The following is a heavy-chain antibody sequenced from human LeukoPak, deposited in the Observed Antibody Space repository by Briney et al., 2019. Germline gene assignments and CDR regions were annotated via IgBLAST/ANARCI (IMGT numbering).Heavy chain of an antibody. D-gene: IGHD3-22*01. CDR3: ARDLSHRYYHRTGYAFDY. CDR1: GYTFTGYY. Sequence: ASVKVSCKASGYTFTGYYMHWVRQAPGQGLEWMGWINPNSGGTNYAQKFQGRVTMTRDASISTVYMDLSSLRSEDTAVYYCARDLSHRYYHRTGYAFDYWGQGTLVTVSS. V-gene: IGHV1-2*02. CDR2: INPNSGGT. J-gene: IGHJ4*02.